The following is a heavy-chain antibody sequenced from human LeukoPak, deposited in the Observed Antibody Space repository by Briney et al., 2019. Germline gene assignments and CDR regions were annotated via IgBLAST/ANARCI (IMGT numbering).Heavy chain of an antibody. J-gene: IGHJ3*02. V-gene: IGHV5-51*01. CDR2: IYPGDSDT. CDR3: ASQNYYDSSGPNDAFDS. Sequence: PGESLKISCKGSGYSFTSYWIGWVRQMPGKGLEWMGIIYPGDSDTRYSPSFQGQVTISADKSISTAYLQWSSLKASDTAMYYCASQNYYDSSGPNDAFDSWGQGTMVTVSS. CDR1: GYSFTSYW. D-gene: IGHD3-22*01.